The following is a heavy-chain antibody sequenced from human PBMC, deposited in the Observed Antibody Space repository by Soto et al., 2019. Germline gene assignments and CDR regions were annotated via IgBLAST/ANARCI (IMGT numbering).Heavy chain of an antibody. V-gene: IGHV3-30-3*01. Sequence: GRPLRLSWEASAFDTGFPFRRIAMNWVRQAPGKGLEWVAVISFDGSNQYYADSVQGRFIISRDNSKNTLYLQMNSLRDEDTAMYYCARDPVDYFGWRTYGMDVWGQGTTVTVSS. CDR3: ARDPVDYFGWRTYGMDV. CDR2: ISFDGSNQ. J-gene: IGHJ6*02. D-gene: IGHD3-10*01. CDR1: AFDTGFPFRRIA.